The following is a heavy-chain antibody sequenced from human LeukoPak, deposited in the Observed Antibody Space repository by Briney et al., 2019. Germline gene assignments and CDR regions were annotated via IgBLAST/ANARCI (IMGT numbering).Heavy chain of an antibody. Sequence: GASVRVSCKASGYTFTGYYMHWVRQAPGQGLEWMGWINPNSGGTNYAQKFQGRVTMTRDTSISTAYMELSRLRSDDTAVYYCASPRLQGPVWSSKGAQNGARGWLSTWGQGTLVTVSS. D-gene: IGHD3-22*01. CDR2: INPNSGGT. CDR3: ASPRLQGPVWSSKGAQNGARGWLST. J-gene: IGHJ5*02. V-gene: IGHV1-2*02. CDR1: GYTFTGYY.